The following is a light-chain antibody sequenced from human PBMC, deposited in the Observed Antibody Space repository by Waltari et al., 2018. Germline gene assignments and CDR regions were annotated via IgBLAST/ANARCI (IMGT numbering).Light chain of an antibody. CDR1: YRNVGSYDL. CDR3: CSYASSSPRLI. J-gene: IGLJ2*01. V-gene: IGLV2-23*02. CDR2: EVL. Sequence: QSALTQPASVSGSLGPSISISCRGTYRNVGSYDLVSWYHQRPGEAPKLLIYEVLKRPSGISNRFSGSKSGNAASLTISALQPEDEGTYYCCSYASSSPRLIFGGGTELSVL.